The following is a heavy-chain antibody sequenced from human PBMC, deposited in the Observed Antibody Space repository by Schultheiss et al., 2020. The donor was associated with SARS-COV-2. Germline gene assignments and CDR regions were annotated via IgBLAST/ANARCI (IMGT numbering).Heavy chain of an antibody. V-gene: IGHV3-48*03. CDR3: AKDIDYYDSSGYTK. J-gene: IGHJ4*02. D-gene: IGHD3-22*01. CDR2: ISSSGSTI. Sequence: GGSLRLSCAASGFTFSSYEMNWVRQAPGKGLEWVSYISSSGSTIYYADSVKGRFTISRDNAKNSLYLQMNSLRAEDTALYYCAKDIDYYDSSGYTKWGQGTLVTVSS. CDR1: GFTFSSYE.